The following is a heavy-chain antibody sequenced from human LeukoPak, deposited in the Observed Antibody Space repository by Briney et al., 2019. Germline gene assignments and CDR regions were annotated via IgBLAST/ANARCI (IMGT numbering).Heavy chain of an antibody. J-gene: IGHJ4*02. D-gene: IGHD3-10*01. CDR1: GFTFSNAW. V-gene: IGHV3-15*01. Sequence: PGGALRLSCSASGFTFSNAWMSWVRQAPGKGLEWVGRIKSKTDGWTTDYAAPVKGIFTISRDHSKNTLYLQMNSLNTEDPAVHYCTTEFATTGWLGGPGFIDYWGQGTLVTVSS. CDR2: IKSKTDGWTT. CDR3: TTEFATTGWLGGPGFIDY.